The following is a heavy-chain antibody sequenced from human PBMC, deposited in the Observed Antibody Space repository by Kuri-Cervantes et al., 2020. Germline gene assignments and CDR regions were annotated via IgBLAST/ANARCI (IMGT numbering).Heavy chain of an antibody. CDR3: ARGRLGTYYYYYGMDV. CDR2: IYYTGTT. J-gene: IGHJ6*02. Sequence: SETLSLTCTVSGGSMSSHYWTWIRQSPGKGLEWIGYIYYTGTTNYNPSLKSRVTISVDTSKNQFSLKLSSVTAADTAVYYCARGRLGTYYYYYGMDVWGQGTTVTVSS. CDR1: GGSMSSHY. V-gene: IGHV4-59*08. D-gene: IGHD7-27*01.